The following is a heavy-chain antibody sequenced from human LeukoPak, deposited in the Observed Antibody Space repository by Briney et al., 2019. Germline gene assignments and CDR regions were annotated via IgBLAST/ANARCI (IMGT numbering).Heavy chain of an antibody. CDR2: INPNSGGT. CDR3: ARDYYGDHFDF. CDR1: GYTFTGFY. V-gene: IGHV1-2*03. D-gene: IGHD4-17*01. Sequence: LVASVKVSCKASGYTFTGFYMNWVRQAPGQGLEWIGSINPNSGGTNYAQKFQGRVTMTRDTSISTAYMELSSLRSDDTAVYYCARDYYGDHFDFWGQGTLVTVPS. J-gene: IGHJ4*02.